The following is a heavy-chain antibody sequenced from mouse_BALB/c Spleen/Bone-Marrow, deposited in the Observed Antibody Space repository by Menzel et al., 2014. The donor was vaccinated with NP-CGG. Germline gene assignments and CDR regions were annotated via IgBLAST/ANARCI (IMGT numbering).Heavy chain of an antibody. J-gene: IGHJ3*01. CDR2: IWAGGST. Sequence: VMLVESGPGLVAPSQSLSITCTVSRFSLTSYGVHWVRQPPGKGLEWLGVIWAGGSTNYNSALMSRLSISKDNSKSQVFLKMNSLQTDDTAMYYCARVSSTMITTVFAYWGQGTLVTVSA. V-gene: IGHV2-9*02. CDR3: ARVSSTMITTVFAY. D-gene: IGHD2-4*01. CDR1: RFSLTSYG.